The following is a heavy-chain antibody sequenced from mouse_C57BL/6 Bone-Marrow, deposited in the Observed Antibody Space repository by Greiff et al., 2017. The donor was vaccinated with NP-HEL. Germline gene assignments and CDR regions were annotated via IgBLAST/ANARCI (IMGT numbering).Heavy chain of an antibody. Sequence: QVQLQQPGAELVKPGASVKLSCKASGYTFTSYWMHWVKQRPGQGLEWIGMIHPNSGSTNYNEKFKSKATLTVDTSSSTAYMQLSSLTSEDSAVYDCGMGELGLRGEYWGQGTSVTVS. CDR2: IHPNSGST. D-gene: IGHD1-1*01. CDR1: GYTFTSYW. J-gene: IGHJ4*01. CDR3: GMGELGLRGEY. V-gene: IGHV1-64*01.